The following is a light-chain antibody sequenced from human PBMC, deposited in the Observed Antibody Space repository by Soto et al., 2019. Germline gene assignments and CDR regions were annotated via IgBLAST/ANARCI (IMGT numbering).Light chain of an antibody. CDR2: GVS. CDR3: QQHGSSPPYT. CDR1: QSVSSSY. J-gene: IGKJ2*01. Sequence: DIVLTQSPGTLSLSPGERATLSCRASQSVSSSYLAWYQQKPGQAPMLLIYGVSSRATGIPDRFSGSGSGTDFTLTISRLEPEDFAVYYCQQHGSSPPYTFGQGTKLEIK. V-gene: IGKV3-20*01.